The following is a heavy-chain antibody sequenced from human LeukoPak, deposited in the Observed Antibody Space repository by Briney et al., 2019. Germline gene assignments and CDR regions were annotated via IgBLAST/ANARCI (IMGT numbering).Heavy chain of an antibody. V-gene: IGHV4-39*01. Sequence: SETLSLTCTVSGGSISSSSYYWGWIRQPPGKGLEWIGEINHSGSTNYNPSLKSRVTISVDTSKNQFSLKLSSVTAADTAVYYCARHPYSGSYRPRRSTNWFDPWGQGTLVTVSS. J-gene: IGHJ5*02. CDR1: GGSISSSSYY. D-gene: IGHD1-26*01. CDR3: ARHPYSGSYRPRRSTNWFDP. CDR2: INHSGST.